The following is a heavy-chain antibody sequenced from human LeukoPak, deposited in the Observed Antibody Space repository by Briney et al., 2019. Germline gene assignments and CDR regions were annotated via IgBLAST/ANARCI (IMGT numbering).Heavy chain of an antibody. CDR2: LSGSGGST. Sequence: GGSLRLSCAASGFTFSSYAVSWVRQAPGKGLEWVSALSGSGGSTYYADSVKGRFTISRDNSKNTLYLQMNSLRAEDTAVYYCAKANLYDILSGYYNFNLWGQGTLVTVSS. V-gene: IGHV3-23*01. J-gene: IGHJ5*02. D-gene: IGHD3-9*01. CDR3: AKANLYDILSGYYNFNL. CDR1: GFTFSSYA.